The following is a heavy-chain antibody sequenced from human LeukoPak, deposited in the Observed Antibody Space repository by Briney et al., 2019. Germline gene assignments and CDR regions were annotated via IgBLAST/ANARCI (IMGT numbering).Heavy chain of an antibody. CDR1: GFTFSSYA. CDR2: ISYDGRNK. V-gene: IGHV3-30*04. Sequence: GGSLRLSCAASGFTFSSYAMHWVRQAPGKGLECVAVISYDGRNKYYADSVKGRFTISRDNSKNTLYLQMNSLRAEDTAVYYCARDCDYVWGGLNDAFDIWGQGTMVTVSS. D-gene: IGHD3-16*01. J-gene: IGHJ3*02. CDR3: ARDCDYVWGGLNDAFDI.